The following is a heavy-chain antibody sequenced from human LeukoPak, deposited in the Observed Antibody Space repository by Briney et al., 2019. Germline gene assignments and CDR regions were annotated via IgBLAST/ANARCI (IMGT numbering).Heavy chain of an antibody. CDR3: TMCDYGDYGDYYYYGMDV. J-gene: IGHJ6*02. CDR1: GFTFSGSA. CDR2: IRSKANSYAT. D-gene: IGHD4-17*01. Sequence: GGSLKLSCAASGFTFSGSAMHWDRQASGKGLEWVGRIRSKANSYATAYAASVKGRFTISRDDSKNTAYLQMNSLKTEDTAVYYCTMCDYGDYGDYYYYGMDVWGQGTTVTVSS. V-gene: IGHV3-73*01.